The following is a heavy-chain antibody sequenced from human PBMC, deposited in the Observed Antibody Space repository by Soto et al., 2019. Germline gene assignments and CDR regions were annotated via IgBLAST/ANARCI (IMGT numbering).Heavy chain of an antibody. Sequence: QITLKESGPTLVKPTQTLTLTCTFSGFSLTTSGVSVGWIRQPPGKALEWLALIYWDDDKRSRPSLKSRLTMTKDTSNNQVVVTIINMDPVHTTTYDCARSAYHLLDGRSVFDVWGQGTIVTVSS. CDR1: GFSLTTSGVS. V-gene: IGHV2-5*02. CDR3: ARSAYHLLDGRSVFDV. D-gene: IGHD2-2*01. CDR2: IYWDDDK. J-gene: IGHJ3*01.